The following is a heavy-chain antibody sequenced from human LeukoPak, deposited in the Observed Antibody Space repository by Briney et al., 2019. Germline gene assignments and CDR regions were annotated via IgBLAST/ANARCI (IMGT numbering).Heavy chain of an antibody. D-gene: IGHD3-10*01. V-gene: IGHV4-61*02. Sequence: SQTLSLTCTVSGGSISSGSYYWSWIRQPAGKGPEWIGRIYTSGSTNYNPSLKSRVTISVDTSKNQFSLKLSSVTAADTAVYYCARGGERITMVRGVIITGPTFDYWGQGTLVTVSS. CDR2: IYTSGST. J-gene: IGHJ4*02. CDR1: GGSISSGSYY. CDR3: ARGGERITMVRGVIITGPTFDY.